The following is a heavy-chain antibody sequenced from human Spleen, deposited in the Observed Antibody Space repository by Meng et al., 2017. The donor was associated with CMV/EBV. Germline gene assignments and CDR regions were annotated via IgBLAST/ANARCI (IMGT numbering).Heavy chain of an antibody. CDR2: ITSSSSHL. Sequence: GGSLRLSCAASGFTFDDFAMHWVRQAPGKGLEWVSSITSSSSHLTYADSVQGRFTISRDNAKSSLYLQMNSLRADDTAVYYCTRTTSTGTTVDRTYGMDVWGQGTTVTVSS. CDR1: GFTFDDFA. D-gene: IGHD1-1*01. CDR3: TRTTSTGTTVDRTYGMDV. J-gene: IGHJ6*02. V-gene: IGHV3-21*01.